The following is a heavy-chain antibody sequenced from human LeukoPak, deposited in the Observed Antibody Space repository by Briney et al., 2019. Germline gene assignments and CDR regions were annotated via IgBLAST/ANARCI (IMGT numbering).Heavy chain of an antibody. V-gene: IGHV3-43D*03. CDR3: VKDLTPKRELRFLEWSSGYFDY. Sequence: GGALILFCGASGFTFDDYAMHWFRQPPGKGLEWVSLISWDGGGTDYADSLKGRFTMYRDNTTNSLYLQMNSLRPEDTALYYCVKDLTPKRELRFLEWSSGYFDYWGQGTLVTVSS. D-gene: IGHD3-3*01. CDR1: GFTFDDYA. J-gene: IGHJ4*02. CDR2: ISWDGGGT.